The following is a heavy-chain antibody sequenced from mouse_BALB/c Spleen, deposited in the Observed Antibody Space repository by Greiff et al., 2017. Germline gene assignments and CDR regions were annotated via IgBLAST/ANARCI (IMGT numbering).Heavy chain of an antibody. Sequence: EVNVVESGGGLVKPGGSLKLSCAASGFTFSSYAMSWVRQSPEKRLEWVAEISSGGSYTYYPDTVTGRFTISRDNAKNTLYLEMSSLRSEDTAMYYCARERAMDYWGQGTSVTVSS. CDR2: ISSGGSYT. CDR3: ARERAMDY. J-gene: IGHJ4*01. V-gene: IGHV5-9-4*01. CDR1: GFTFSSYA.